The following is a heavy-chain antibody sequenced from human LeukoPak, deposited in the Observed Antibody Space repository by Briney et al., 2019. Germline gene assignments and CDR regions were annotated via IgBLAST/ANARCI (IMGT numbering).Heavy chain of an antibody. CDR1: GFTFSNYA. CDR3: ARDSTYYYASGSSGPHYFDY. CDR2: ISNDGGNT. J-gene: IGHJ4*02. V-gene: IGHV3-30*01. Sequence: PGGSLRLSCAASGFTFSNYAMHWVRQAPGKGLGWVAVISNDGGNTYYADSVKGRFTISRDNSKSTLYLQLNSLRAEDTSVYYCARDSTYYYASGSSGPHYFDYWGQGTLVTVSS. D-gene: IGHD3-10*01.